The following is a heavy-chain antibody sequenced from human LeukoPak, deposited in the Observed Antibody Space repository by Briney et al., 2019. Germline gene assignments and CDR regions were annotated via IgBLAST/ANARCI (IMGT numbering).Heavy chain of an antibody. CDR3: ARVTYSSSWYWFDP. Sequence: PSETLSLTCTVSGGSISSYYWGWIRQPPGKGLEWIGYIYYSGSTNYNPSLKSRVTISVDTSKNQFSLKLSSVTAADTAVYYCARVTYSSSWYWFDPWGQGTLVTVSS. CDR2: IYYSGST. CDR1: GGSISSYY. J-gene: IGHJ5*02. D-gene: IGHD6-13*01. V-gene: IGHV4-59*01.